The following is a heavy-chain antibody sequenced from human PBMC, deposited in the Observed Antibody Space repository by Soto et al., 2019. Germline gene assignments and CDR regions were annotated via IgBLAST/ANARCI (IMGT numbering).Heavy chain of an antibody. J-gene: IGHJ6*03. Sequence: SETLSLTCTVSGGSISTYYWSWIRQPPGKRLEWIGYIYYSGSTNYNPSLKSRATISVDTSKELFSLKLSSVTAADTAVYYCARAGYSRSWELYYYCYYMDVWGKGTTVTVSS. CDR2: IYYSGST. CDR3: ARAGYSRSWELYYYCYYMDV. V-gene: IGHV4-59*01. D-gene: IGHD6-13*01. CDR1: GGSISTYY.